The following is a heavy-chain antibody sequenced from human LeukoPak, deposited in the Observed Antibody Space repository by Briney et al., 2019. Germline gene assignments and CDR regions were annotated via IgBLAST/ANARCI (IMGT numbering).Heavy chain of an antibody. CDR1: GGATSSYY. D-gene: IGHD4-17*01. Sequence: LGSLCLTCAVSGGATSSYYRSWSRQPPGKGGEWSGYIRSSGSTNYTPSLKSRVTISVDTSKNQFSLKLSSVTAADTAVYYCARRHLMTTVTTYALDIWGQGTTGTVSS. J-gene: IGHJ3*02. CDR2: IRSSGST. V-gene: IGHV4-59*08. CDR3: ARRHLMTTVTTYALDI.